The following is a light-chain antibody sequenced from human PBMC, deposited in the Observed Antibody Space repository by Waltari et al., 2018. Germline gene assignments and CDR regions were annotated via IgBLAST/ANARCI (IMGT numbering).Light chain of an antibody. CDR1: NYDVGSEG. J-gene: IGLJ3*02. Sequence: QAGLTQPPSVSRDLGQTATLTCTGNNYDVGSEGAAWLQQRPGHPPKLLSYRDNNRPSGISERFSASRSGTIASLTISGLQPQDEADYLCSAWDVSVRIWVFGGGTKLTVL. V-gene: IGLV10-54*04. CDR3: SAWDVSVRIWV. CDR2: RDN.